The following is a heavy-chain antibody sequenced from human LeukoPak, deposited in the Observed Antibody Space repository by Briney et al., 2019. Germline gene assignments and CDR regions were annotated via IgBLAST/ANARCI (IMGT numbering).Heavy chain of an antibody. Sequence: QPGGSLRLSYAASGFTFSNYAMTWVRQAPGKGLEWVSGISGSGGSTYYVDSVKGRFTISRDNSKNTLYLQMNSLREEDTALYFCAKNGGGQCYSHLDSWGQGNLVTVSS. V-gene: IGHV3-23*01. CDR2: ISGSGGST. CDR3: AKNGGGQCYSHLDS. D-gene: IGHD2-21*01. CDR1: GFTFSNYA. J-gene: IGHJ4*02.